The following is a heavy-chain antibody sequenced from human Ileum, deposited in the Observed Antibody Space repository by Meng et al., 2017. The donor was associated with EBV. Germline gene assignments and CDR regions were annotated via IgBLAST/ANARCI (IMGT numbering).Heavy chain of an antibody. CDR3: ARIYYYDSSGYAPFDY. J-gene: IGHJ4*02. CDR1: GGSLSSSSYY. CDR2: IHYSGST. D-gene: IGHD3-22*01. V-gene: IGHV4-39*07. Sequence: QLHLQESGPGLVKPPETLSLTCSVSGGSLSSSSYYWGWIRQPPGKGLEWIGNIHYSGSTYYNPSLKSRVTISVDTSKNQFSLKLRSVTAADTAVYYCARIYYYDSSGYAPFDYWGQGTLVTVSS.